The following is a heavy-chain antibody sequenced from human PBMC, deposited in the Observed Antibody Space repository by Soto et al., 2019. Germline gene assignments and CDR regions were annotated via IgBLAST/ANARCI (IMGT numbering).Heavy chain of an antibody. D-gene: IGHD2-15*01. CDR3: ARGSGDWAYDFDF. J-gene: IGHJ4*02. CDR1: GFTFSSYS. V-gene: IGHV3-48*02. CDR2: ITSSGTTV. Sequence: EVHLVESGGGLVQPGGSLRLSCAASGFTFSSYSLNWVRQAPGKGLEWVSYITSSGTTVYYADSVRGGITISRDNAKNSLYLQMNSLRDEATAVYYCARGSGDWAYDFDFWGQGNLVTVSS.